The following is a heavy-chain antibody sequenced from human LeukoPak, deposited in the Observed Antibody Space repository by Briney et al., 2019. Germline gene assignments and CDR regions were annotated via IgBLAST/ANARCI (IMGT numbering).Heavy chain of an antibody. V-gene: IGHV4-61*02. CDR2: IYASGRT. Sequence: PSETLSLTCTVSGGSVSSTNYYWSWLRQPAGKGLEWIGRIYASGRTTYNPSLESRVTFSIDTSENQFSLKLNSVTAADTAVYYCVRGYCGDDCYRYYYYYYTDVWGKGTTVTVSS. CDR3: VRGYCGDDCYRYYYYYYTDV. J-gene: IGHJ6*03. CDR1: GGSVSSTNYY. D-gene: IGHD2-21*02.